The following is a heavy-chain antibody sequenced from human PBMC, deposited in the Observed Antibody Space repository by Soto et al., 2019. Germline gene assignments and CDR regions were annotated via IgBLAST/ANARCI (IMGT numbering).Heavy chain of an antibody. Sequence: PLRLSCAASGFTFSSYGMHRVSKAPGKGLEWVAVIWYDGSNKYYADSVKGRFTISRDNSKNTLYLQMNSLRAEDTAVYYCARDLVAGRGCPDYWGQGTLVTVSS. CDR2: IWYDGSNK. V-gene: IGHV3-33*01. CDR3: ARDLVAGRGCPDY. D-gene: IGHD6-19*01. J-gene: IGHJ4*02. CDR1: GFTFSSYG.